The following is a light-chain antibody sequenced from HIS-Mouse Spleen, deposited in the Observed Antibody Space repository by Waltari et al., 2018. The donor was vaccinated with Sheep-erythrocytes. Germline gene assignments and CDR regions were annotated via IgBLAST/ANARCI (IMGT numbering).Light chain of an antibody. CDR2: AAS. V-gene: IGKV1-9*01. CDR1: QGISSY. Sequence: DIPLTQSPSFLSASVGDRVTIPCRASQGISSYLAWYQQKPGKAPKLLIYAASTLQSGVPSRFSGSGSGTEFTLTISSLQPEDFATYDCQQLNSYPYTFGQGTKLEIK. J-gene: IGKJ2*01. CDR3: QQLNSYPYT.